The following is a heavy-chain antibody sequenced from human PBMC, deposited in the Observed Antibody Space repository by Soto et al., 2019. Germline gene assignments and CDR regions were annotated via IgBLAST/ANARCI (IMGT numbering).Heavy chain of an antibody. Sequence: SETLSLTCTVSRASSSSYFWNWIRQPAGKGLEWIGRVFGSGGTHYNPPLQSRVTISKDTSKNSFSLKLTSVTAADTAIYFCATAAESTPGLFDSWGQGSLVTVSS. V-gene: IGHV4-4*07. J-gene: IGHJ4*02. CDR1: RASSSSYF. CDR2: VFGSGGT. CDR3: ATAAESTPGLFDS. D-gene: IGHD6-25*01.